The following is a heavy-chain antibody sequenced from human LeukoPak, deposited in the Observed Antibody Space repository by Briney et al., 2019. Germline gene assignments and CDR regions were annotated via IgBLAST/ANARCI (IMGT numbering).Heavy chain of an antibody. CDR2: INHSGST. D-gene: IGHD6-13*01. CDR1: GGSFSGYY. V-gene: IGHV4-34*01. J-gene: IGHJ4*02. CDR3: ARGPTGSSWYGRPFDY. Sequence: SETLSLTCAVYGGSFSGYYWSWIRQPPGKGLEWIGEINHSGSTNYNPSLKSRVTISVDTSKNQFSLKLSSVIAADTAVYYCARGPTGSSWYGRPFDYWGQGTLVTVSS.